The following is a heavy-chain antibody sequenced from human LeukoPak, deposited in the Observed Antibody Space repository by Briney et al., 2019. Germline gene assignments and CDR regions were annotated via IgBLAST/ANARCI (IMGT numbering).Heavy chain of an antibody. CDR3: ARVRQWPYWSFDL. CDR2: ISANGVST. CDR1: GLTFSSYA. D-gene: IGHD6-19*01. J-gene: IGHJ2*01. Sequence: GGSLRLSCAVSGLTFSSYAITWVRHAPGNRLQWLSGISANGVSTFYADSVKGRFIISRDNSKNTLYLQMNSLRAEDTAIYYCARVRQWPYWSFDLWGGGTLVTVSS. V-gene: IGHV3-23*01.